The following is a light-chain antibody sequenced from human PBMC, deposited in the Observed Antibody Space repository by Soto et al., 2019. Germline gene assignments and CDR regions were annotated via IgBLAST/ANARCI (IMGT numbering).Light chain of an antibody. J-gene: IGLJ1*01. CDR2: GNN. V-gene: IGLV1-40*01. CDR3: QSYDSSLSALYV. CDR1: SSNIGAGYD. Sequence: QSVLTQPPSVSGAPGQRVTISCTGRSSNIGAGYDVHWYQQLPGTAPKLLIYGNNNRPSGVPDRFSGSKSGTSASLAITGLQAEDEAHYYCQSYDSSLSALYVFGTGTRSPP.